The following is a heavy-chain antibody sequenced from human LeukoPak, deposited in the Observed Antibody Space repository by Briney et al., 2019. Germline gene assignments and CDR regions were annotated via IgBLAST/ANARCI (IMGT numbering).Heavy chain of an antibody. CDR2: IYYSGST. Sequence: QTSETLSLTCTVSGGSISSSSYYWSWIRQPPGKGLEWIGYIYYSGSTNYNPSLKSRVTISVDTSKNQFSLKLSSVTAADTAVYYCARLSFGVVLDYWGQGTLVTVSS. CDR1: GGSISSSSYY. V-gene: IGHV4-61*05. CDR3: ARLSFGVVLDY. D-gene: IGHD3-3*01. J-gene: IGHJ4*02.